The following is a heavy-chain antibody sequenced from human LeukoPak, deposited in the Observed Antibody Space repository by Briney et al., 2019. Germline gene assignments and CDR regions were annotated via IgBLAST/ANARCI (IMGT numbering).Heavy chain of an antibody. V-gene: IGHV4-34*01. CDR2: INHSGST. Sequence: SETRSLTCAVYGGSFSGYYWSWIRQPPGKGMEWIGEINHSGSTNYNPSLKSRVTISVDTSKNQFSLKLSSVTAADTAVYYCARGRDSSSHSYFDYWGQGTLVTVSS. CDR1: GGSFSGYY. CDR3: ARGRDSSSHSYFDY. D-gene: IGHD6-6*01. J-gene: IGHJ4*02.